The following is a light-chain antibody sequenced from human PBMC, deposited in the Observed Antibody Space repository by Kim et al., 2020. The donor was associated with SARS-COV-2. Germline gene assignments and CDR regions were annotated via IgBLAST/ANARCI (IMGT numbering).Light chain of an antibody. V-gene: IGKV1-5*03. CDR2: KAS. CDR1: HSVISW. Sequence: SASVGDRVTITCRASHSVISWLAWYQQKPGKAPKLLIYKASSLESGAPSRFSGSGSGREFTLTISSLQPDDFATYYCQQYNSYWTFGQGTKVDIK. CDR3: QQYNSYWT. J-gene: IGKJ1*01.